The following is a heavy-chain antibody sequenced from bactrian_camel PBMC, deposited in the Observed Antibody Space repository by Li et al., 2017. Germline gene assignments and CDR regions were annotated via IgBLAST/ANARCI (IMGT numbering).Heavy chain of an antibody. CDR2: IASDGRT. CDR1: GYPVRLGC. J-gene: IGHJ7*01. V-gene: IGHV3S53*01. Sequence: HVQLVESGGGSVEAGGSLRLSCAASGYPVRLGCWAWFRQPPGKVREAVAAIASDGRTTYANFVEGRFTISKDNAKNTLYLQMSSLKPEDMAVYYCAADPRPYGFEGYGMDYWGKGTQVTVS. D-gene: IGHD3*01.